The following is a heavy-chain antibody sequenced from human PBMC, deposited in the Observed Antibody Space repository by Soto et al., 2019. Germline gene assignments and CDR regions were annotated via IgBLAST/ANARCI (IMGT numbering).Heavy chain of an antibody. D-gene: IGHD3-10*01. CDR2: FSASSNT. V-gene: IGHV3-23*01. Sequence: GSLRLSCAASGFTFSDYAMSWVRQAPGEGVGWVSAFSASSNTYYADSVKGRFTISRDNSKNNLFLQMSSLRVEDTAVYYCARGGSVSGLYYFDFWGRGTLVTVSS. J-gene: IGHJ4*02. CDR3: ARGGSVSGLYYFDF. CDR1: GFTFSDYA.